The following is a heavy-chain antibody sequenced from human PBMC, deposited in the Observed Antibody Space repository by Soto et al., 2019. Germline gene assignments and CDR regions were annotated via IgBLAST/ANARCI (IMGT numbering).Heavy chain of an antibody. Sequence: EVQLVESGGGLIQPGGSLRLSCAASGFTVSSNYMSWVRQAPGKGLEWVSVIYSGGSTYYADSVKGRFTISSDNSKDTVYLQMNSLRAEDTAVYYCARTERTQRPCWGQGTLVTVSS. J-gene: IGHJ4*02. V-gene: IGHV3-53*01. CDR2: IYSGGST. CDR3: ARTERTQRPC. CDR1: GFTVSSNY.